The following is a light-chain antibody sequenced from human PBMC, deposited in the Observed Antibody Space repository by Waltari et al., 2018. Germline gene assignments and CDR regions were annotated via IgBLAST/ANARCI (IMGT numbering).Light chain of an antibody. Sequence: EIVLTQSPGTLSLSPGESATLTCRASQSVSNRFLAWYRQKPGQAPRLLIYGSSSRATGIPDRFRGSGSGTDFTLNISGMEPEDFAVYYCQQYGRSPATFGQGTKLEI. J-gene: IGKJ2*01. CDR2: GSS. CDR1: QSVSNRF. V-gene: IGKV3-20*01. CDR3: QQYGRSPAT.